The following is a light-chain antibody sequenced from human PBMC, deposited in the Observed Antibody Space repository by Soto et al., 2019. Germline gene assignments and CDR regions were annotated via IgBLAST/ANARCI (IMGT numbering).Light chain of an antibody. CDR1: SSDVGAYNY. V-gene: IGLV2-14*01. J-gene: IGLJ1*01. CDR3: TSFTSISTDF. Sequence: QSALTQPASVSGPPGQSLTISCTGTSSDVGAYNYVSWYQHHPGKAPRLVIYDVTNRPSGISDRFSGSKSGNTASLTISGLLAEVKPDYYCTSFTSISTDFFGTGTKLTVL. CDR2: DVT.